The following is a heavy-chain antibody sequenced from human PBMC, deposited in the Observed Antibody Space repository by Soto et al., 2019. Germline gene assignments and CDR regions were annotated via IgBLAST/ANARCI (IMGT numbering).Heavy chain of an antibody. CDR3: ARRWHETRVGATRAFDY. CDR2: IYYSGST. D-gene: IGHD1-26*01. CDR1: GGSISSSSYY. Sequence: QLQLQESGPGLVKPSETLSLTCTVSGGSISSSSYYWGWIRQPPGKGLEWIGSIYYSGSTYYNPSLKSRVTISVDTSKNQFSLKLSSVTAADTAVYYCARRWHETRVGATRAFDYWGQGTLVTVSS. V-gene: IGHV4-39*01. J-gene: IGHJ4*02.